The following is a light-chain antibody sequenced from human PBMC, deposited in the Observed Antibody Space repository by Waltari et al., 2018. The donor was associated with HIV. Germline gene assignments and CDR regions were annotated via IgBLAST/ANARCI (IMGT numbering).Light chain of an antibody. V-gene: IGLV2-14*03. CDR1: SSDVGAYNY. CDR3: SSYTTITTLV. Sequence: QSALTQPASVSGSPGQSITISCNGTSSDVGAYNYVSWYQQHPGKAPKLMIYDVTTRPSGVSNRFSGSKSGNTASLTISGLQAEDEADYYCSSYTTITTLVFGGGTTVTVL. CDR2: DVT. J-gene: IGLJ2*01.